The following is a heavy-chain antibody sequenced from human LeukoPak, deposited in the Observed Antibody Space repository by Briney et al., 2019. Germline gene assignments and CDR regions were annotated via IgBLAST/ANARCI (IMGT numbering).Heavy chain of an antibody. CDR1: GFTFSTYA. CDR2: ISYDGSSK. Sequence: GGSLRLSCAASGFTFSTYAMHWVRQAPGKGLEWVAVISYDGSSKYYADSVKGRFTISRDNSKNTLYLQMNSLRAEDTAVYYCARDHRWLQFRTVWFDPWGQGTLVTVSS. V-gene: IGHV3-30*04. J-gene: IGHJ5*02. CDR3: ARDHRWLQFRTVWFDP. D-gene: IGHD5-24*01.